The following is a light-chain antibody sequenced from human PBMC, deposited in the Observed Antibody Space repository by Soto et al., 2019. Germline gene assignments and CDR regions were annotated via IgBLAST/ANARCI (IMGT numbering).Light chain of an antibody. Sequence: EIVLTQFPGTLSLSPGERATLSCRASQTLSTNSLAWYQQRPGQTPRLLIYAASTRDTDIPDRFNGSGSGTDFALTISRLEPEDFALYYCQQYNDSPLTFGPGTKVDIK. CDR3: QQYNDSPLT. V-gene: IGKV3-20*01. CDR1: QTLSTNS. J-gene: IGKJ3*01. CDR2: AAS.